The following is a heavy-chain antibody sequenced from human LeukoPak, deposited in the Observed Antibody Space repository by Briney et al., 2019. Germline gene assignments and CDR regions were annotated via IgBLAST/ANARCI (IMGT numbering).Heavy chain of an antibody. CDR3: AWGSGSYSHYYYYGMDV. D-gene: IGHD3-10*01. CDR2: INAGNGNT. J-gene: IGHJ6*02. CDR1: GYTFTSYA. Sequence: ASVNVSCKASGYTFTSYAMHWVRQAPGQRLEWMGWINAGNGNTKYSQKFQGRVTITRDTSASTAYMELSSLRSEDTAVYYCAWGSGSYSHYYYYGMDVWGQGTTVTVSS. V-gene: IGHV1-3*01.